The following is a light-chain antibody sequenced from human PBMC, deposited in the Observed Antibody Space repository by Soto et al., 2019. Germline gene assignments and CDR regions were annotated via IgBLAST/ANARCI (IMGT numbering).Light chain of an antibody. CDR2: KAS. CDR1: QRVSSW. CDR3: QQYNDFPYP. V-gene: IGKV1-5*03. J-gene: IGKJ2*01. Sequence: IQMTQSPSTLSASVGESVTITCRASQRVSSWLAWYQQKPGKAPKLLIYKASTLESGVPSRFISSGSGTEFTLTLNSLQPDDCATYYCQQYNDFPYPFGQETKLQIK.